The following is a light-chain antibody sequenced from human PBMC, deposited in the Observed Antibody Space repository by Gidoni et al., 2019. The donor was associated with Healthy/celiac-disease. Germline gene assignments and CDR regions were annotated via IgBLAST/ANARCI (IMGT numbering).Light chain of an antibody. CDR1: SSDVGGYNY. Sequence: QSALTQPASVSGSPGQSITISCTGTSSDVGGYNYVSWYQPHPGKAPKRMIYEVSNRHSGVSNRFSGSKSGNTASLTISVLQAEDEADYYCSSYTSSSSVVFGGGTKLTVL. J-gene: IGLJ2*01. CDR2: EVS. CDR3: SSYTSSSSVV. V-gene: IGLV2-14*01.